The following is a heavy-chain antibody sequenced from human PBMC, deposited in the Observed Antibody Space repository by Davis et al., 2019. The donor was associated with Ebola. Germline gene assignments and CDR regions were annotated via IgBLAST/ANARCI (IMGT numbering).Heavy chain of an antibody. V-gene: IGHV3-48*02. Sequence: GGSLRLSCAASGFTFRNYSMNWVRQVPGRGLEWVSYISSSSGTKYADSVKAYADSVRGRFTISRDNAKNSLLLQMSSLRDEDTAVYYCVRGDVTYDFWGQGTLVTVSP. CDR1: GFTFRNYS. D-gene: IGHD1-14*01. CDR3: VRGDVTYDF. CDR2: ISSSSGTK. J-gene: IGHJ4*02.